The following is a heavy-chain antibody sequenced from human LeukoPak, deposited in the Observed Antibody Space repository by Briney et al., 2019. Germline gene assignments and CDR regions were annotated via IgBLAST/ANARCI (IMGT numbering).Heavy chain of an antibody. V-gene: IGHV3-66*01. CDR1: GFTVSSNY. CDR2: IYSGGST. Sequence: GGSLRLSCAASGFTVSSNYMSWVRQAPGKGLEWVSVIYSGGSTYYADSVKGRFTISRDNSKNTLYLQMNSLRAEDTAVYYCAKDSEAWIQLWFMGDWGQGTLVTVSS. J-gene: IGHJ4*02. D-gene: IGHD5-18*01. CDR3: AKDSEAWIQLWFMGD.